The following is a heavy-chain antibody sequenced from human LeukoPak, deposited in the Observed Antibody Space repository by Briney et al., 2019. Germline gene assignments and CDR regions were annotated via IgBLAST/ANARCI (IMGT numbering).Heavy chain of an antibody. CDR3: ARDSSSWSLPDY. V-gene: IGHV4-34*01. CDR2: INHSGST. CDR1: GGSFSGYY. Sequence: PSETLSLTCAVHGGSFSGYYWSWIRQPPGKGLEWIGEINHSGSTNYNPSLKGRVTISVDTSKNQFSLKLSSVTAADTAVYYCARDSSSWSLPDYWGQGTLVTVSS. J-gene: IGHJ4*02. D-gene: IGHD6-13*01.